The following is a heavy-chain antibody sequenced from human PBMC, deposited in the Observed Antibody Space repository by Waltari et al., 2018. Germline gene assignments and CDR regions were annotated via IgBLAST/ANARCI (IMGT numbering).Heavy chain of an antibody. Sequence: HVQLQESGPGLVKPSETLSLTCTVSGDFPNDDHWTWNRQAPGKGLEWMAYPGNTGGTNSTPSLESRAAISAVTSKEQFSLRLTSATAADTAICYCAILPTKYYDSLGWRFFDQWGQGILVTVSS. V-gene: IGHV4-59*08. D-gene: IGHD3-22*01. J-gene: IGHJ4*02. CDR2: PGNTGGT. CDR3: AILPTKYYDSLGWRFFDQ. CDR1: GDFPNDDH.